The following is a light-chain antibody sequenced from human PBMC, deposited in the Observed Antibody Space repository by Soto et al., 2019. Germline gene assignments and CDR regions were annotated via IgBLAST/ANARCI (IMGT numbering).Light chain of an antibody. V-gene: IGKV1-39*01. CDR2: SAS. J-gene: IGKJ2*03. Sequence: DIEMTQSPSSLSASVGDRVTITCRASQTISNHLNWYQQKPGKAPNLLIYSASNLESGDPSRFSGSGSGTDFTLTISNLLPEDFAIYFCQQSYTTPYSFGQGTKLAI. CDR1: QTISNH. CDR3: QQSYTTPYS.